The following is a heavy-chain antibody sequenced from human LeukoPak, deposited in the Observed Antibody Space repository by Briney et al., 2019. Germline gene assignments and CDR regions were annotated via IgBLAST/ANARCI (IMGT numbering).Heavy chain of an antibody. CDR1: GFTFSSYA. CDR2: ISSNGCST. CDR3: VKTGVTQWLRPDY. V-gene: IGHV3-64D*09. Sequence: GGSLRLSCSASGFTFSSYAMHWVRQAPGKGLEYVSAISSNGCSTYYADSVKGRFTISRDNSKNTLYLQMSTLRAEETAVYYCVKTGVTQWLRPDYWGQGTLVTVSS. D-gene: IGHD5-12*01. J-gene: IGHJ4*02.